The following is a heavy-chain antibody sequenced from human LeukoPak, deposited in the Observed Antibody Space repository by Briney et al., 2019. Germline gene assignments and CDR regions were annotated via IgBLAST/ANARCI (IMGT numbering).Heavy chain of an antibody. D-gene: IGHD2-8*01. CDR3: ARGRMHRSRYYFDY. CDR2: IIPIFGTA. Sequence: SVKVSCKASGGTFSSYAISWVRQAPGQGLEWMGGIIPIFGTANYAQKFQGRVTITADESTSTAYMELSSLRSEDTAVYYCARGRMHRSRYYFDYWGQGTLVTVSS. V-gene: IGHV1-69*13. CDR1: GGTFSSYA. J-gene: IGHJ4*02.